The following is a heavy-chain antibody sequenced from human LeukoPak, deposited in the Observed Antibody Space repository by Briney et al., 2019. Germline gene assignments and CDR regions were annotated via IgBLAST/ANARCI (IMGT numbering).Heavy chain of an antibody. CDR2: MYYSGTT. D-gene: IGHD3-22*01. V-gene: IGHV4-59*08. CDR1: GASVSSFY. J-gene: IGHJ4*02. Sequence: SETLSLTCTVSGASVSSFYWNWIRQPPGKGLEWIGSMYYSGTTNYDPSFKSRVTISVDTSKNQFSLKLSSVTAADTAVYYCARHTGYYYDSSGYPRPLYYFDYWGQGTLVTVSS. CDR3: ARHTGYYYDSSGYPRPLYYFDY.